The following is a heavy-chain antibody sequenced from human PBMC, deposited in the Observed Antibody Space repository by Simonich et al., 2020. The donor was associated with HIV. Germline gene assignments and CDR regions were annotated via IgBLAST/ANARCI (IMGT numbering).Heavy chain of an antibody. Sequence: QVNLVQSGAGVRKPGASVKVSCKASGYTFRSYGISWLRQAPGQGLEWMGWIRVYNGNTNYAQKCQGRVTMTTDTSTTTAYMELSRLRSDDTAVYYCARDPSGAFDIWGQGTMVTVSS. CDR1: GYTFRSYG. D-gene: IGHD7-27*01. V-gene: IGHV1-18*01. J-gene: IGHJ3*02. CDR3: ARDPSGAFDI. CDR2: IRVYNGNT.